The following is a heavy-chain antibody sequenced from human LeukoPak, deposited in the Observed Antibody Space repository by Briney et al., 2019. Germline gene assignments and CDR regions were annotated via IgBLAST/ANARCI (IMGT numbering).Heavy chain of an antibody. CDR1: GFTFSSYS. J-gene: IGHJ4*02. CDR3: ARVSATAILGVFDH. D-gene: IGHD2-21*02. Sequence: PGGSLRLSCAASGFTFSSYSMNWVRQAPGEGLEWVSSISSSSSYIYYADSVKGRFTISRDNAKNSLYLQMNSLRAEDTAVYYCARVSATAILGVFDHWGQGTLVTVSS. CDR2: ISSSSSYI. V-gene: IGHV3-21*01.